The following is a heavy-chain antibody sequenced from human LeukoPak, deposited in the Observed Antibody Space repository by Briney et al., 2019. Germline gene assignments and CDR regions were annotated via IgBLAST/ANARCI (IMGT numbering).Heavy chain of an antibody. D-gene: IGHD2-21*01. CDR3: ARVGKPVAGVDKLWWAPGLYWFDP. Sequence: PSETLSLTCTVSGGSISSHYWSWIRQPPGKGLEWIGYIYYSGSTNYNPSLKSRVTISVDTSKNQFSLKLSSVTAADTAVYYCARVGKPVAGVDKLWWAPGLYWFDPWGQGTLVTVSS. V-gene: IGHV4-59*11. J-gene: IGHJ5*02. CDR1: GGSISSHY. CDR2: IYYSGST.